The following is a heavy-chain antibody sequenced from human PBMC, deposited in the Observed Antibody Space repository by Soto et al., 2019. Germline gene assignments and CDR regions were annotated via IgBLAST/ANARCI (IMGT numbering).Heavy chain of an antibody. CDR1: GFTFDDYA. CDR2: INWDSDTI. J-gene: IGHJ6*03. D-gene: IGHD3-10*01. Sequence: EVQLVESGGDLVQPGGSLRLSCAASGFTFDDYAMHWVRQVPGKGLEWVSGINWDSDTIAYAASVRGRFTISRDNAKNSLYLQMNSLRPEDTALDYCAKDFHTNMALMDVWGKGTTVTVSS. V-gene: IGHV3-9*01. CDR3: AKDFHTNMALMDV.